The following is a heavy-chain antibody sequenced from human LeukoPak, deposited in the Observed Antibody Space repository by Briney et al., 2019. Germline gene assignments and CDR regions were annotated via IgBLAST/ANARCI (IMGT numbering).Heavy chain of an antibody. CDR2: VYHTGTT. V-gene: IGHV4-4*02. Sequence: SETLSLTCAVSGDSISNSYWWTWVRQPPGKGLEWIGEVYHTGTTDYNPSLKSRANISVDKSKNQFSLNLNSVTAADTAVYYCARVEDPLGYCSGGSCSHDYWGQGALVTVSS. CDR3: ARVEDPLGYCSGGSCSHDY. D-gene: IGHD2-15*01. CDR1: GDSISNSYW. J-gene: IGHJ4*02.